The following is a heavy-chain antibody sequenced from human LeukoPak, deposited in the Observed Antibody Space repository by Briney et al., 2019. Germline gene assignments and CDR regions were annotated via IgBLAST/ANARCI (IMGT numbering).Heavy chain of an antibody. CDR3: AREWVAVSDGFDI. V-gene: IGHV6-1*01. J-gene: IGHJ3*02. Sequence: SQTLSLTCAISGDIVSSNSAAWNWIRQSPSRGLEWLGRTYYRSKWYTDYAVSMKGRITINPDTSKNQFSLQLNSVTPEDTAVYYCAREWVAVSDGFDIWGQGTMVTVSS. CDR2: TYYRSKWYT. D-gene: IGHD2-15*01. CDR1: GDIVSSNSAA.